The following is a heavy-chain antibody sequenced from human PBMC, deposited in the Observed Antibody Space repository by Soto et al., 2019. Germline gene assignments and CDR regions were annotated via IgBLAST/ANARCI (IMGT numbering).Heavy chain of an antibody. CDR1: GYTFTSYY. Sequence: QVQLVQSGAEVKKPGASVKVSCKASGYTFTSYYMHWVRQAPGQGLEWMGIINPSGGSTSYAQKFKVRVTMTRDMSKSTGYMELSSLRSEDTAVYYCARALGYYYDSSGYPVVYWGQGTLVTVSS. V-gene: IGHV1-46*01. CDR2: INPSGGST. D-gene: IGHD3-22*01. J-gene: IGHJ4*02. CDR3: ARALGYYYDSSGYPVVY.